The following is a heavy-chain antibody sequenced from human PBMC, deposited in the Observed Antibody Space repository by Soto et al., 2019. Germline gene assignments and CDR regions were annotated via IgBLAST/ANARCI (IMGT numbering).Heavy chain of an antibody. CDR1: GGSISSYY. J-gene: IGHJ5*02. CDR3: ARAKAPLYSSSWYWFDP. CDR2: IYYSGST. Sequence: TSETLSLTCTVSGGSISSYYWSWIRQPPGKGLEWIGYIYYSGSTSYNPSLKSRVTISVDTSKNQFSLKLSSVTAADTAVYYCARAKAPLYSSSWYWFDPWGQGILVTVSS. V-gene: IGHV4-59*08. D-gene: IGHD6-13*01.